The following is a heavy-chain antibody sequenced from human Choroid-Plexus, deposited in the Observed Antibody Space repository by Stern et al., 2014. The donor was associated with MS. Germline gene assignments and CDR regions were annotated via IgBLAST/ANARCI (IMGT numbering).Heavy chain of an antibody. D-gene: IGHD2/OR15-2a*01. J-gene: IGHJ5*02. V-gene: IGHV3-30*18. Sequence: VHLVESGGGVVQPGRPLRLSCVASGFTFGSCAMHWVRQAPGKGLEWVAGVSNDGSNKYYADSVKGRFTSSRDNSQNTLYMQMSSLRPEDTAVYYCAKDRQYLTYFFDHWGQGSLVTVSS. CDR3: AKDRQYLTYFFDH. CDR1: GFTFGSCA. CDR2: VSNDGSNK.